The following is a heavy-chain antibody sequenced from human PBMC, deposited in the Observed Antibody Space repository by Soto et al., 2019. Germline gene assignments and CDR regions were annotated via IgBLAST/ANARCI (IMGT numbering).Heavy chain of an antibody. CDR2: IRSKGNNYAT. D-gene: IGHD3-3*01. V-gene: IGHV3-73*01. Sequence: ESGGGLVQPGGSLKLSCAASGFTFSGYALHWVRQASGKGLEWVGRIRSKGNNYATAYGASLKGRFTISRDDSKNTAYLQMNSLNTEDTAVYYCSRQASDFWSGKPQYYMDVWGKGTTVTVSS. J-gene: IGHJ6*03. CDR1: GFTFSGYA. CDR3: SRQASDFWSGKPQYYMDV.